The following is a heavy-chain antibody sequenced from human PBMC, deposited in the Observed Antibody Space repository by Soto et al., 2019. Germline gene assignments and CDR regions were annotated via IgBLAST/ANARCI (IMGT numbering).Heavy chain of an antibody. J-gene: IGHJ4*02. Sequence: SETLSLSCAVYGGSFSAYYWSWIRQPPGKGLEWIGEIHHSGSTKYNPSFKSRVTISVDTSRSQFSLKLSSVTAADTAVYYCASGRDYSWTSGGQGTLVTVSS. CDR3: ASGRDYSWTS. CDR2: IHHSGST. V-gene: IGHV4-34*01. D-gene: IGHD1-26*01. CDR1: GGSFSAYY.